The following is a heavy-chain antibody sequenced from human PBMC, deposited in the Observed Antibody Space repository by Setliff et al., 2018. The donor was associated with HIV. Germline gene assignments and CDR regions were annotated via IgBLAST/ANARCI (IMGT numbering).Heavy chain of an antibody. J-gene: IGHJ3*02. V-gene: IGHV4-61*01. CDR3: ARDGGGFASGTFDI. CDR1: GGSVSSGTYY. CDR2: IYYSGST. D-gene: IGHD2-15*01. Sequence: TLSLTCTVSGGSVSSGTYYWTWIRQPPGKGLEWIGYIYYSGSTNYNPSLKTRVTVSADTSKNQFSLKLTSVTAADTAVYYCARDGGGFASGTFDIWGQGTKVTVSS.